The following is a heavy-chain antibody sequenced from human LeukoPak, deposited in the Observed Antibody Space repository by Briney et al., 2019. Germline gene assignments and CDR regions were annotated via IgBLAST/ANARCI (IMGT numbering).Heavy chain of an antibody. CDR1: GFTFSSYA. CDR2: ISGSGGST. J-gene: IGHJ3*02. Sequence: PGGSLRLSCAASGFTFSSYAMSWVRQAPGKGLEWVSAISGSGGSTYYADSVKGRFTISRDNSKNTLYLQMNSLRAEDTAVYYCAKDWYGVIDGGNQLYDAFDIWGQGTMVTVSS. CDR3: AKDWYGVIDGGNQLYDAFDI. V-gene: IGHV3-23*01. D-gene: IGHD4-23*01.